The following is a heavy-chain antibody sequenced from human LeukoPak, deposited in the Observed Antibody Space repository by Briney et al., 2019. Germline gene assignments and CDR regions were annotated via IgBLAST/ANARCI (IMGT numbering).Heavy chain of an antibody. CDR2: IYYSGST. D-gene: IGHD3-22*01. CDR1: GGSISSSSYY. CDR3: ARLYYDSSGYYQICYFDY. J-gene: IGHJ4*02. V-gene: IGHV4-39*01. Sequence: SETLSLTCTASGGSISSSSYYWGWIRQPPGKGLEWIGSIYYSGSTYYNPSLKSRVTISVDTSKNQFSLNLSSVTAADTAVYYCARLYYDSSGYYQICYFDYWGQGTLVTVSS.